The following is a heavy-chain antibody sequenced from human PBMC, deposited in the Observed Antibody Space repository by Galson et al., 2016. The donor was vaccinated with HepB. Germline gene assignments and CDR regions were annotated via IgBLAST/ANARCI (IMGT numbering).Heavy chain of an antibody. CDR1: GFIFSDHY. CDR3: AVWFGDRSNS. D-gene: IGHD3-10*01. V-gene: IGHV3-72*01. Sequence: SLRLSCAASGFIFSDHYMEWVRQAPGKGLEWVGRTKNKANSYTKEYAASVEGRFTISRDDSKNSLYLQMNSLEIEDTAVYYCAVWFGDRSNSWGQGTLVTVSS. CDR2: TKNKANSYTK. J-gene: IGHJ5*02.